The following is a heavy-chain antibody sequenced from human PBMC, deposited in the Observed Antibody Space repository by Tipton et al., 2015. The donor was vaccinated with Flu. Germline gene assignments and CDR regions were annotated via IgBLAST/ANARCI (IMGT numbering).Heavy chain of an antibody. J-gene: IGHJ3*02. D-gene: IGHD5-24*01. V-gene: IGHV4-38-2*01. CDR2: IHRSGNT. Sequence: TLSLTCSVSGDSIGSRYYWGWIRQPPGKGLEWIGNIHRSGNTYHNPSLKSRVTISVDTSKNQFSLKLSSVTAADTAVYYCARGLRDGYNPHDAFDIWGQGTMVTVSS. CDR3: ARGLRDGYNPHDAFDI. CDR1: GDSIGSRYY.